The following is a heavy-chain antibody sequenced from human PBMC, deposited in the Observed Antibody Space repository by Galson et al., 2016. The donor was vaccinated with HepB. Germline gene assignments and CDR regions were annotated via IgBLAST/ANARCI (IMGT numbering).Heavy chain of an antibody. Sequence: QSGAEVKKPGESLRISCKGSGYTFTSYWISWVRQMPGKGLEWMGKIDPSDSYTKYSPTVQGHVTISADESLTTAYLQWCSLKASDPAIYYCARHWQLRGDRLDAWGQGTLVTVSS. V-gene: IGHV5-10-1*01. CDR2: IDPSDSYT. J-gene: IGHJ5*02. D-gene: IGHD1-7*01. CDR3: ARHWQLRGDRLDA. CDR1: GYTFTSYW.